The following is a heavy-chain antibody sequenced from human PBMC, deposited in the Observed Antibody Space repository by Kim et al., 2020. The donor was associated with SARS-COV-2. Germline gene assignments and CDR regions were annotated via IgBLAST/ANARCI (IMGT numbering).Heavy chain of an antibody. Sequence: SETLSLTCTVSGGSISSGGYYWSWIRQHPGKGLEWIGYIYYSGSTYYNPSLKGRVTISVDTSKNQFSLKLSSVTAADTAVYYCARARTPMRVVVINACDIWGQGTMVTVSS. CDR2: IYYSGST. J-gene: IGHJ3*02. CDR1: GGSISSGGYY. CDR3: ARARTPMRVVVINACDI. V-gene: IGHV4-31*03. D-gene: IGHD3-22*01.